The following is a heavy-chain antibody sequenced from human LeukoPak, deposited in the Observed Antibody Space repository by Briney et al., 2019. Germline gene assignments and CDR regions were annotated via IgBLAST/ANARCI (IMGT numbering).Heavy chain of an antibody. CDR1: GYTFTGYY. J-gene: IGHJ4*02. V-gene: IGHV1-2*02. CDR2: INPNSGGT. CDR3: ARAGGYQAYYFDY. D-gene: IGHD6-25*01. Sequence: RASVKVSCKASGYTFTGYYMHWVRQAPGQGLEWMGWINPNSGGTNYAQKFQGRVTMTRDTSISTAYMELSRLRSDDTAVYYCARAGGYQAYYFDYWGQGTLVTVSS.